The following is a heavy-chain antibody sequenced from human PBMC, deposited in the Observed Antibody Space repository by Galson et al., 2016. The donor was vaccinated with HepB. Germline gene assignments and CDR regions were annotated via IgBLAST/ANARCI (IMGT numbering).Heavy chain of an antibody. V-gene: IGHV3-7*01. CDR1: GFTFSSYW. Sequence: SLRLSCAGSGFTFSSYWMTWVRQAPGKGLEWVANINRDGSVTHYVDSVEGRFTISRDNAKNSLFLQMNSLRVEDTAVYYCARGLRLSNMVGGVTNYFDPWGQGTLVIVSS. D-gene: IGHD3-10*01. CDR2: INRDGSVT. J-gene: IGHJ5*02. CDR3: ARGLRLSNMVGGVTNYFDP.